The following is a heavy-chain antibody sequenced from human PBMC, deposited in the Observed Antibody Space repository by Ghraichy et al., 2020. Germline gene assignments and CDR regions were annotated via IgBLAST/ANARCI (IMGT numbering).Heavy chain of an antibody. J-gene: IGHJ5*02. D-gene: IGHD6-19*01. CDR3: ARDAAHVSGWYNWFDP. Sequence: LSLTCEASGFTFSYYGMHWVRQAPGKGLEWVALIWYDGSNQEYADSVKGRFTISRDNSKNTLYLEMNRLRAEDTAVYYCARDAAHVSGWYNWFDPWGQGILVTVSS. CDR1: GFTFSYYG. CDR2: IWYDGSNQ. V-gene: IGHV3-33*01.